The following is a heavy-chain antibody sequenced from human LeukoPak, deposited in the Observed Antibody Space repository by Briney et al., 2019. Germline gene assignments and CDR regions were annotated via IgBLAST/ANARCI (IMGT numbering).Heavy chain of an antibody. Sequence: SETLSLTCAVYGGSFSGYYWSWIRQPPGKGLEWIGEINHSGSTNYNPSLKSRVTISVDASKNQFSLKLSSVPAADTAVYYCARLATPRYGSGSYRRPFDYWGQGTLVTVSS. CDR1: GGSFSGYY. J-gene: IGHJ4*02. V-gene: IGHV4-34*01. CDR3: ARLATPRYGSGSYRRPFDY. D-gene: IGHD3-10*01. CDR2: INHSGST.